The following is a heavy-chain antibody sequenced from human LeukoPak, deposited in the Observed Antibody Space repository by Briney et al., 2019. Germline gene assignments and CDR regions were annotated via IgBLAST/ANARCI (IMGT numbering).Heavy chain of an antibody. D-gene: IGHD3-3*01. V-gene: IGHV1-2*02. CDR1: GYTFTGYY. J-gene: IGHJ5*02. CDR3: ARAPLTGSTIFDP. Sequence: ASVKVSCKASGYTFTGYYMHWVRQAPGQGLEWMGWINPNSGDTNYAQKFQGRVTMTRDTSISTAYIELSSLRSDDTAVYYCARAPLTGSTIFDPWGQGTLVTVSA. CDR2: INPNSGDT.